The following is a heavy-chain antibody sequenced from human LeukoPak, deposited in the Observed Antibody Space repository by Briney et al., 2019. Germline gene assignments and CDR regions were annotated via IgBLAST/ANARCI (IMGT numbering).Heavy chain of an antibody. CDR3: ARERFSSGWDPLGWFDP. D-gene: IGHD6-19*01. Sequence: ASVKVSCKASGGTFSSYAISWVRQAPGQGLEWMGRIIPILGIANYAQKFQGRVTITADKSTSTAYMELSSLRSEDTAVYYCARERFSSGWDPLGWFDPWGQGTLVTVSS. CDR2: IIPILGIA. CDR1: GGTFSSYA. V-gene: IGHV1-69*04. J-gene: IGHJ5*02.